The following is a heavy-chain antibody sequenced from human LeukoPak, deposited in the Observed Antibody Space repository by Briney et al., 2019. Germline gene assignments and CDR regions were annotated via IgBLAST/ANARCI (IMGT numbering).Heavy chain of an antibody. Sequence: GGSLRLSCAASGFIVNNYGLVWVRQAPGKGLEWVSAISNDGGGTTYADFVKGRFTISRDNSKNTVFLQMDSLRAEDTALYYCAKGSSGYFLDVWGQGTLVTVSS. CDR1: GFIVNNYG. D-gene: IGHD3-22*01. J-gene: IGHJ4*02. CDR2: ISNDGGGT. V-gene: IGHV3-23*01. CDR3: AKGSSGYFLDV.